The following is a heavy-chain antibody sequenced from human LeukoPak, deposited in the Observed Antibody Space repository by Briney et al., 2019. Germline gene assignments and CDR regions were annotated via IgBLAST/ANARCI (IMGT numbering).Heavy chain of an antibody. CDR3: ARYIVGVVAATFDAFDI. D-gene: IGHD2-15*01. CDR1: GGSISSSSYY. J-gene: IGHJ3*02. Sequence: PSETLSLTCTVSGGSISSSSYYWGWIRQPPGKGLEWIGSIYYSGSTYYNPSLKSRAALSVDTSKNQFSLRLSSVTAADTAVYYCARYIVGVVAATFDAFDIWGQGTTVTVSS. CDR2: IYYSGST. V-gene: IGHV4-39*07.